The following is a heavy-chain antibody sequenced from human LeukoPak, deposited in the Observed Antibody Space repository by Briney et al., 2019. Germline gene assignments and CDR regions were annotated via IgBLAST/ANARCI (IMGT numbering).Heavy chain of an antibody. CDR2: ISYDGSNK. Sequence: GRSLRLSCAASGFTFSSYAMHWVRQAPGKGLEWVAVISYDGSNKYYADSVKGRFTISRDNSKNTLYLQMNSLRAEDTAVYYCAREYYDYVWGSYRPNDYWGQGTLVTVSP. CDR1: GFTFSSYA. D-gene: IGHD3-16*02. CDR3: AREYYDYVWGSYRPNDY. J-gene: IGHJ4*02. V-gene: IGHV3-30-3*01.